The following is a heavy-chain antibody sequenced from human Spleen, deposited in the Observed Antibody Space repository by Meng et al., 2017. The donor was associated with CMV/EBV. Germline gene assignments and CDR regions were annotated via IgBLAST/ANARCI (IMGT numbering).Heavy chain of an antibody. D-gene: IGHD2-2*02. CDR2: IKQDGSEK. CDR1: GFTFSIYG. CDR3: ARDHYTYRAYYYYGMDV. V-gene: IGHV3-7*01. J-gene: IGHJ6*02. Sequence: GESLKISCAASGFTFSIYGMHWVRQAPGMGLEWVANIKQDGSEKSYVDSVKGRFTISRDNAENSLYLQMNSLRADDTAVYYCARDHYTYRAYYYYGMDVWGQGTTVTVSS.